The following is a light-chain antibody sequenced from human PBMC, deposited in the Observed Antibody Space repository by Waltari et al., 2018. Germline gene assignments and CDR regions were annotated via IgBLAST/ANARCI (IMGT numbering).Light chain of an antibody. Sequence: DIQMTRSPSTLSASVGDRVTITCRASQSINRWLALYQKKPGKDPNVLIYAGWYLERGVPSRFSGSGYGTEVTLTISSLQPDDFVTYYCQQKNDYPWTFGQGTKV. CDR3: QQKNDYPWT. CDR1: QSINRW. V-gene: IGKV1-5*03. J-gene: IGKJ1*01. CDR2: AGW.